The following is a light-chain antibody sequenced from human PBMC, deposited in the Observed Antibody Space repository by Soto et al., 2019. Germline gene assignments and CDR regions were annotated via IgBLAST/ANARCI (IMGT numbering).Light chain of an antibody. CDR2: KAS. CDR1: QTISSW. V-gene: IGKV1-5*03. J-gene: IGKJ1*01. Sequence: DIQMTQSPSTLSGSVGDRVTITCRASQTISSWLAWYQQKPGKAPKLLIYKASTLKSGVPSRFSGSGSGTEFTLTISSLQPYDIATYYCQHYNSYSEAIGQGTKVELK. CDR3: QHYNSYSEA.